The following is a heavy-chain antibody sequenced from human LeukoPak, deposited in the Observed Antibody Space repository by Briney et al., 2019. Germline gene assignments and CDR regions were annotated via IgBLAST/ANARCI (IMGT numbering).Heavy chain of an antibody. CDR2: IWYDGSNK. CDR3: ARDGGIEDSSGYYSGFDY. J-gene: IGHJ4*02. V-gene: IGHV3-33*01. CDR1: GFTFSTYG. D-gene: IGHD3-22*01. Sequence: GGSLRLSCAASGFTFSTYGMHWVRQAPGKGLEWVAVIWYDGSNKYYADSVKGRFTISRDNPKNTLYLQMNSLRVEDTAVYYCARDGGIEDSSGYYSGFDYWGQGTLVAVSS.